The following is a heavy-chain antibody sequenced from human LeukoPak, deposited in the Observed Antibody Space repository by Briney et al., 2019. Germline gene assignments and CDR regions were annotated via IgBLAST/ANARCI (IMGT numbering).Heavy chain of an antibody. Sequence: SGPTLVNPTETLTLTCTFSGSSLSTSGVGVGWIRQPPGKALEWLALIYWNDDKRYSPSLKSRLTITKDTSKNQVVLTMTNMDPVDTATYYCAHRLASHLIAAASFEHSGQGTLVTVSS. CDR2: IYWNDDK. CDR3: AHRLASHLIAAASFEH. J-gene: IGHJ4*02. V-gene: IGHV2-5*01. CDR1: GSSLSTSGVG. D-gene: IGHD2-15*01.